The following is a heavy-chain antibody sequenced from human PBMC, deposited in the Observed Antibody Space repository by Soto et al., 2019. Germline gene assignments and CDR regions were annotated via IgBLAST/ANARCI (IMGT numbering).Heavy chain of an antibody. CDR1: GDSVSSNSAA. CDR2: TYYRSKWYN. V-gene: IGHV6-1*01. CDR3: ARDHTKSGSTTKYYYGMDV. J-gene: IGHJ6*02. Sequence: SQTLSLTCAISGDSVSSNSAAWNWIRQSPSRGLEWLGRTYYRSKWYNDYAVSVKSRITINPDTSKNQFSLQLNSVTPEDTAVYYCARDHTKSGSTTKYYYGMDVWGQGPTVTVSS. D-gene: IGHD2-2*01.